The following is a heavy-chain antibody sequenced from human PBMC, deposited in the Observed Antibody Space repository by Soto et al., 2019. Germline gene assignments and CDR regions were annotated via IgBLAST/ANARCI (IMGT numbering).Heavy chain of an antibody. V-gene: IGHV1-18*01. CDR3: AREYCTNSSCYGGHY. Sequence: QVQLVQSGGEVKKPGASVKVSCKASGYTFTTYGISWVRQAPGQGLEWMGWISADNTDTKYAQNVQGRVTITTDTSTSTAYMELRSLTSDDTALYYCAREYCTNSSCYGGHYWGQGTLVTVSS. D-gene: IGHD2-2*01. CDR2: ISADNTDT. J-gene: IGHJ4*02. CDR1: GYTFTTYG.